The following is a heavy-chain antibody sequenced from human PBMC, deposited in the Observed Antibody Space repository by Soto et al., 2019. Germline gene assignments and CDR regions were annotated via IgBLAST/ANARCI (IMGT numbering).Heavy chain of an antibody. D-gene: IGHD6-13*01. CDR1: GYTFTGYY. V-gene: IGHV1-2*04. CDR2: INPNSGGT. CDR3: ARAPPFKLGSWQVGPPHFDY. J-gene: IGHJ4*02. Sequence: QVQLVQSGAEVKKPGASVKVSCKASGYTFTGYYMHWVRQAPGQGLEWMGWINPNSGGTNYAQKFQGWVTMTRDTSISTAYMELSRLRSDDTAVYYCARAPPFKLGSWQVGPPHFDYWGQGTLVTVSS.